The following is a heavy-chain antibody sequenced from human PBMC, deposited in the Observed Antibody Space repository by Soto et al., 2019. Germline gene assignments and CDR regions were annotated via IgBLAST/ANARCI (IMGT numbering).Heavy chain of an antibody. CDR2: IIPIFGTA. V-gene: IGHV1-69*13. Sequence: SVKVSCKASGGTFSSYAISWVRQAPGQGLEWMGGIIPIFGTANYAQKFQGRVTITADESTSTACMELSSLRSEDTAVYYCARGYYGGNSGLYYYYYGMDVWGQGTTVTVSS. D-gene: IGHD4-17*01. CDR3: ARGYYGGNSGLYYYYYGMDV. CDR1: GGTFSSYA. J-gene: IGHJ6*02.